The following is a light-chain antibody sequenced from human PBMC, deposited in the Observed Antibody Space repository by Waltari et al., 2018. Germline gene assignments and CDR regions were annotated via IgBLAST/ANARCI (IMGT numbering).Light chain of an antibody. CDR2: DER. Sequence: SYVVTQPPSVSVAPGQTARISCGGTDFGSKPVHWYQQKPGQAPVLVVFDERFRPSGSPGRFSGTNTGNTATLTINRVEAGDEADYDGQVWDSRSDHVVFGGGTKLTLL. V-gene: IGLV3-21*02. CDR1: DFGSKP. J-gene: IGLJ3*02. CDR3: QVWDSRSDHVV.